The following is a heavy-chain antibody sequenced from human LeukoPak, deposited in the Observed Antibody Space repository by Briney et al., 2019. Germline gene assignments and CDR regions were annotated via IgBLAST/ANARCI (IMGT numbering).Heavy chain of an antibody. CDR1: GYTFTSYD. V-gene: IGHV1-8*03. CDR3: ARAPNHCTNGVCYTRRVDY. J-gene: IGHJ4*02. D-gene: IGHD2-8*01. Sequence: ASVKVSCKASGYTFTSYDINWVRQATGQGLEWMGWMNPNSGNTGYAQKFQGRVTITRNTSISTACMELSSLRSEDTAVYYCARAPNHCTNGVCYTRRVDYWGQGTLVTVSS. CDR2: MNPNSGNT.